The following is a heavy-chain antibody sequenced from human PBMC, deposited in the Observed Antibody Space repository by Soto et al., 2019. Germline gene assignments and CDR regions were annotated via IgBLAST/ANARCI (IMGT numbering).Heavy chain of an antibody. CDR2: IYPSGGST. CDR1: GYTFTNYY. V-gene: IGHV1-46*01. Sequence: AAVKVSCKASGYTFTNYYMHWVRQAPGQGLEWMGIIYPSGGSTRNAQKFQGRVTMTRDTSTSTVYMELSSLRSEDTAVYYCARDFSGPMDYWGRGTMVTVSS. J-gene: IGHJ4*02. D-gene: IGHD3-10*01. CDR3: ARDFSGPMDY.